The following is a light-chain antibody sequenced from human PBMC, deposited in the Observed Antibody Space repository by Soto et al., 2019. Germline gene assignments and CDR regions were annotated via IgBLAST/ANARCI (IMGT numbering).Light chain of an antibody. CDR2: DAS. CDR3: QQSNNWTKT. Sequence: EIVMTQSPATLSVSPGETATLSCRASQSVNSNLAWYQQKPGQAPRLLISDASTRAAGLPARFSGSGSGTEFTLAISSLQSEDFAVYFCQQSNNWTKTFGQGTKVAIK. J-gene: IGKJ1*01. CDR1: QSVNSN. V-gene: IGKV3-15*01.